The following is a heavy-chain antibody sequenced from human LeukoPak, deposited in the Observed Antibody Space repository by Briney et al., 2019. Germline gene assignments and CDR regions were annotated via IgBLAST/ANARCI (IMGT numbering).Heavy chain of an antibody. CDR3: ARAYNYGFDY. D-gene: IGHD5-18*01. CDR1: GDSVSSNSAA. J-gene: IGHJ4*02. CDR2: TYYRSTWYN. V-gene: IGHV6-1*01. Sequence: SQTLSLTCAISGDSVSSNSAAWIWIRQSPSRGLEWLGRTYYRSTWYNDYAVSVKSRITINPDTSKDQFSLQPNSVTPEDTAIYYCARAYNYGFDYWGQGTLVTVSS.